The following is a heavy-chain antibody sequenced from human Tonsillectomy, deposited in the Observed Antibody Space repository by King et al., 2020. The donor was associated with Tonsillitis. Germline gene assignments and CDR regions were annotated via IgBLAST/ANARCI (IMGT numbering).Heavy chain of an antibody. J-gene: IGHJ4*02. CDR2: INWNGDTT. CDR3: AKDTGAGYSSGLDY. CDR1: GFTFDDYG. V-gene: IGHV3-20*01. D-gene: IGHD6-19*01. Sequence: EVQLVASGGSVVRPGGSLRLSCAASGFTFDDYGMSWVRQVPGKGLEWVSGINWNGDTTDYADSVKDRFTISRDNAKNSLYLQMNSLRVEDTALYHCAKDTGAGYSSGLDYWGQGTLVTVSS.